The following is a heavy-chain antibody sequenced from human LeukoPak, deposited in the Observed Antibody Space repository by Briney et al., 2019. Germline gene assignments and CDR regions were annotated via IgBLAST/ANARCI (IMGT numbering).Heavy chain of an antibody. CDR1: GGSISSYY. J-gene: IGHJ4*02. Sequence: PSETLSLTCTVSGGSISSYYWSWIRQPPGEGLEWIGYIYYSGSTNYNPSLKSRVTISVDTSKNQFSLKLSSVTAADTAVYYCARTLKDGYSGYDYPFDYWGQGTLVTVSS. CDR2: IYYSGST. V-gene: IGHV4-59*01. D-gene: IGHD5-12*01. CDR3: ARTLKDGYSGYDYPFDY.